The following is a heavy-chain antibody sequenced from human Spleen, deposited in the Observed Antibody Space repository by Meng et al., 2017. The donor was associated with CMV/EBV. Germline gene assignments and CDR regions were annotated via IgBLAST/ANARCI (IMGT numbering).Heavy chain of an antibody. Sequence: ASVKVSCKASGYTFTGYYMHWVRQAPGQGLEWMGWINPNSGGTNYAQKFQGRVTMTRDTSISTAYMELCRLRSDDTAVYYCARDIPSVIAVAGIWGQGTMVTVSS. D-gene: IGHD6-19*01. CDR1: GYTFTGYY. V-gene: IGHV1-2*02. CDR3: ARDIPSVIAVAGI. CDR2: INPNSGGT. J-gene: IGHJ3*02.